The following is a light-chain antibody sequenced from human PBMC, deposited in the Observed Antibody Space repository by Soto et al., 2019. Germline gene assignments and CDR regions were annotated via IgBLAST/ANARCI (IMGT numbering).Light chain of an antibody. CDR2: DAS. J-gene: IGKJ2*01. CDR1: QSISTW. Sequence: DIQMTQSPSTLSASVGDRVTITCRASQSISTWLAWYQQKPGKAPKLLIYDASSLEGGVPSRFSGSGSGTEFTLTISRLQPDDFATYYCQHYNDYPYTFGQGTKLEIK. V-gene: IGKV1-5*01. CDR3: QHYNDYPYT.